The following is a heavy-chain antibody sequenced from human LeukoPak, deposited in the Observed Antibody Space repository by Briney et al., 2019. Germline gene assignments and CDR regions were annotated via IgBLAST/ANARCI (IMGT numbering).Heavy chain of an antibody. V-gene: IGHV1-2*02. D-gene: IGHD4-17*01. J-gene: IGHJ4*02. Sequence: GASVKVSCKASGYTFTGYYMHWVRQAPGQGLEWMGWINPNTDGTNYAQKFQGRVTMTRDTSISTAYMELSRLRSDDTAVYYCARRPRRNGDYVPFDYWGQGTLVTVSS. CDR3: ARRPRRNGDYVPFDY. CDR1: GYTFTGYY. CDR2: INPNTDGT.